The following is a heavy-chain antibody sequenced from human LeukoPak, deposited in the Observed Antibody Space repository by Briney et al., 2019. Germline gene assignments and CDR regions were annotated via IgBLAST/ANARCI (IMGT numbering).Heavy chain of an antibody. CDR3: AKPIRVVGATTGDY. V-gene: IGHV3-23*01. CDR2: ISGSGGST. CDR1: GFTFSSYA. D-gene: IGHD1-26*01. J-gene: IGHJ4*02. Sequence: GGSLRLSCAASGFTFSSYAMSWVRQVPGKGLEWVSAISGSGGSTYYADSVKGRFTISRDNSKNTLYLQMNSLRAEDTAVYYCAKPIRVVGATTGDYWGQGTLVTVSS.